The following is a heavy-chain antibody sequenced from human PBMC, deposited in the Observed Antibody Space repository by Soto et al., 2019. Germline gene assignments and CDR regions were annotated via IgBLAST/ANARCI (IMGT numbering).Heavy chain of an antibody. J-gene: IGHJ5*02. CDR1: GYTFTSYA. D-gene: IGHD2-2*01. V-gene: IGHV1-3*01. CDR2: INAGNGNT. Sequence: QVQLVQSGAEVKKPGASVKVSCKASGYTFTSYAMHWVRQAPGQRLEWMGWINAGNGNTKYSQKFQGRVTITRDTSASTAYMELSSLRSEDTAVYYCARGKTNGYCSRTSCYNWFDPWGQGTLVTVSS. CDR3: ARGKTNGYCSRTSCYNWFDP.